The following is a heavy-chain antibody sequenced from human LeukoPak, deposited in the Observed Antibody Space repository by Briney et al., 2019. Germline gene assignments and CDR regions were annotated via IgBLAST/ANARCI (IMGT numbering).Heavy chain of an antibody. CDR1: GFTFSNYG. V-gene: IGHV3-21*01. J-gene: IGHJ6*02. CDR2: ISDSSAYI. CDR3: AKLYYYGSGSYYNGMDV. D-gene: IGHD3-10*01. Sequence: SGGSLRLSCTASGFTFSNYGMNWVRQAPGKGLEWVSSISDSSAYIYYIDSVKGRFTVSRDNAKNSLYLQMNSLRAEDTAVYYCAKLYYYGSGSYYNGMDVWGQGTTVTVSS.